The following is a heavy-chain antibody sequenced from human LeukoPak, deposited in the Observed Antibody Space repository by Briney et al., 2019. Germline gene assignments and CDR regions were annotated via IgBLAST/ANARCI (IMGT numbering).Heavy chain of an antibody. J-gene: IGHJ4*02. Sequence: PGGSLRLSCAASGITVSSNYMSWVRQAPGKGLEWVSSISSSSSYIYYADSVKGRFTISRDNAKNSLYLQMNSLRAEDTAVYYCARDLETVTIDYWGQGTLVTVSS. V-gene: IGHV3-21*01. CDR3: ARDLETVTIDY. D-gene: IGHD4-17*01. CDR2: ISSSSSYI. CDR1: GITVSSNY.